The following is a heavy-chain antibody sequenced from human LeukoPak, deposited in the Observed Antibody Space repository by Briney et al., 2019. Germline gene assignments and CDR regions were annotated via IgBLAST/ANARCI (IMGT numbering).Heavy chain of an antibody. V-gene: IGHV3-53*01. CDR3: ASNSVGPFDY. Sequence: GGSLRLSCAASGFSFNSFGMNWVRQAPGKGLEWVSVIYSGGSTYYADSVKGRFTISRDNSKNTLYLQMNSLRAEDTAVYYCASNSVGPFDYWGQGTLVTVSS. CDR1: GFSFNSFG. CDR2: IYSGGST. J-gene: IGHJ4*02. D-gene: IGHD1-26*01.